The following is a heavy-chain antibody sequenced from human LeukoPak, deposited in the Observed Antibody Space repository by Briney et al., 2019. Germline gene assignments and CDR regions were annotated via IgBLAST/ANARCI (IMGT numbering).Heavy chain of an antibody. Sequence: GGSLRLSCAASGFTFSSYSMNWVRQAPGKGLEWVSSISSSSSYIYYADSAKGRFTISRDNAKNSLYLQMNSLRAEDTAVYYCARDYRWLPFDYWGQGTLVTVSS. CDR1: GFTFSSYS. D-gene: IGHD5-24*01. J-gene: IGHJ4*02. CDR3: ARDYRWLPFDY. V-gene: IGHV3-21*01. CDR2: ISSSSSYI.